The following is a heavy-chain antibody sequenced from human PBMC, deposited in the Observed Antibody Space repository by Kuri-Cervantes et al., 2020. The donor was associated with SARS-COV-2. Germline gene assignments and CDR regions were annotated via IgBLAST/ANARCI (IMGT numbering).Heavy chain of an antibody. CDR3: ARRPYYYDSSGYDTGYLGNYYYGMDV. CDR2: INSDGSNT. D-gene: IGHD3-22*01. CDR1: GFTFSSYC. Sequence: GGSLRLSCAASGFTFSSYCMHWVRQAPGKGLVWVSGINSDGSNTCYADSVKGRFTISRDNAKNTLYLQMNSLRAEDTAVYYCARRPYYYDSSGYDTGYLGNYYYGMDVWGQGTTVTVSS. V-gene: IGHV3-74*01. J-gene: IGHJ6*02.